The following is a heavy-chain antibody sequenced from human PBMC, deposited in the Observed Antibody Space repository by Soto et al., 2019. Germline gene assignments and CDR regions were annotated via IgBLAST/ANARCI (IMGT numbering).Heavy chain of an antibody. V-gene: IGHV3-48*03. Sequence: PGGSLRLSCAASGFTFSSYDMNWVRQAPGKGLEWISYISSSGATIYYADSVKGRFTISRDNAKNSLYLLMNSLRAEDTAVYYCAIPVVTSTFPLPTDYWGQGALVTVSS. J-gene: IGHJ4*02. CDR2: ISSSGATI. D-gene: IGHD2-15*01. CDR3: AIPVVTSTFPLPTDY. CDR1: GFTFSSYD.